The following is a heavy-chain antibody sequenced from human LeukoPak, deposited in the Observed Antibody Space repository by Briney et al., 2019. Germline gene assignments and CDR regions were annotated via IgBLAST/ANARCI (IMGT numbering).Heavy chain of an antibody. J-gene: IGHJ4*02. CDR2: IYSSGTT. D-gene: IGHD6-19*01. V-gene: IGHV4-4*07. CDR3: ARGSSGWYSIDY. Sequence: SETLSLTCTVSGGSITNSYWSWLRQPAGKGLEWIGRIYSSGTTNYNPSLTGRVSMSVDTSKNQFSLKLYSVTAADTAVCYCARGSSGWYSIDYWGQGALVTVSS. CDR1: GGSITNSY.